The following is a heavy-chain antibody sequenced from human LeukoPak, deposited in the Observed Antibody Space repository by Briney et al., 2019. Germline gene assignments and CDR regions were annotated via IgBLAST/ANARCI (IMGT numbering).Heavy chain of an antibody. V-gene: IGHV3-23*01. CDR3: AKDRDNWNWGPVVYYGMDV. D-gene: IGHD1-1*01. J-gene: IGHJ6*02. CDR1: GFTFSSYA. CDR2: ISGSGGST. Sequence: GGSLRLSCAASGFTFSSYAMSWVRQAPGKGLEWVSAISGSGGSTYYADSVKGRFTISRDNSKNTLYLQMNSLRAEDTAVYYCAKDRDNWNWGPVVYYGMDVWGQGTTVTVSS.